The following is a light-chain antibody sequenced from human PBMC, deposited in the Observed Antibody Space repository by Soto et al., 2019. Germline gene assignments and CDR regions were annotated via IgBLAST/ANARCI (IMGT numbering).Light chain of an antibody. J-gene: IGKJ4*01. CDR2: DAS. V-gene: IGKV1-33*01. CDR3: QQYDNLQGLT. Sequence: DIQMTQSPSSLSASVGDRVTITCQASQDISNYLNWYQQKRGKAPKLLIYDASNLETGVPSRFSGSGSGTDFTFTISSLQPEDIATYYCQQYDNLQGLTVGGGTKVDIK. CDR1: QDISNY.